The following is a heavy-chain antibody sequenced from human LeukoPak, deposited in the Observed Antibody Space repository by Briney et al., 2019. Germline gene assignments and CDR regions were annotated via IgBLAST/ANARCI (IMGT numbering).Heavy chain of an antibody. CDR2: IYYSGST. Sequence: SETLSLTCTVSGGSISSSSYYWGWIRQPPGKGREWIGSIYYSGSTYYNPSLKSRVTISVDTSKNQFSLKLSSVTAADTAVYYCARDPEEGAFDIWGQGTMVAVSS. CDR3: ARDPEEGAFDI. CDR1: GGSISSSSYY. V-gene: IGHV4-39*07. J-gene: IGHJ3*02.